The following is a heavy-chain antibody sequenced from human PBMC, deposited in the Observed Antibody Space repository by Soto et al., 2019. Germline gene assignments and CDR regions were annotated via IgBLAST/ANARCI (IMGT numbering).Heavy chain of an antibody. CDR1: GFTFSRYT. CDR3: ARVRGEGDRSWYFPEAVDF. V-gene: IGHV3-30-3*01. CDR2: ISFDGSNE. D-gene: IGHD6-13*01. J-gene: IGHJ4*02. Sequence: QVHLVESGGGVVQPGRSLRLSCEVSGFTFSRYTMHWVRQAPGKGLEWVAAISFDGSNESYADFVKGRFTISRDNSKNTLHLQMNGLRVEDTAVYYCARVRGEGDRSWYFPEAVDFWGQGTMVTVSS.